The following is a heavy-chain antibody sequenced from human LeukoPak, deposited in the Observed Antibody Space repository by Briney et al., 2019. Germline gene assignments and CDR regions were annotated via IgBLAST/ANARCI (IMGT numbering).Heavy chain of an antibody. V-gene: IGHV4-4*09. CDR3: ARQKRDALDI. CDR1: GGSISSYY. CDR2: IYTSGST. J-gene: IGHJ3*02. Sequence: SETLSLTCTVSGGSISSYYWSWIRQPPGKGLEWIGYIYTSGSTNYNPSLKSRVTISVDTSKNQFSLKLSSVTAADTAVYYCARQKRDALDIWGQGTMVTVSS.